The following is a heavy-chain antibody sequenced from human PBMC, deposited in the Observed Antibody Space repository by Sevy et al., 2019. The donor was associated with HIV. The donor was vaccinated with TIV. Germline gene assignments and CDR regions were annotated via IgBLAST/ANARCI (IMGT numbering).Heavy chain of an antibody. CDR1: GGSISSGGSY. V-gene: IGHV4-61*02. J-gene: IGHJ4*02. CDR2: IHNSGST. Sequence: SETLSLTCTVSGGSISSGGSYWSWIRQPAGKGLEWVGCIHNSGSTRYNPSLKSRVTMSVDTSKNQFSLKLNSVTAADTAVHYCAREGYSSGYGPYFDYWGQGTLVTVSS. CDR3: AREGYSSGYGPYFDY. D-gene: IGHD5-18*01.